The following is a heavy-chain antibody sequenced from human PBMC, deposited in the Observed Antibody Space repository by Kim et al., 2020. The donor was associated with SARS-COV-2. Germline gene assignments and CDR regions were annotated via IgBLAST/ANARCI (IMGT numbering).Heavy chain of an antibody. D-gene: IGHD6-13*01. CDR1: GYTFTSYV. Sequence: ASVKVSCKASGYTFTSYVMHWVRQAPGQRLEWMGWINAGNGNTKYSQKCQGRVTITRDTFASTAYMELSSLRSEDTAVYYCARGRELAAAGTLSPFDYWG. CDR2: INAGNGNT. J-gene: IGHJ4*01. CDR3: ARGRELAAAGTLSPFDY. V-gene: IGHV1-3*01.